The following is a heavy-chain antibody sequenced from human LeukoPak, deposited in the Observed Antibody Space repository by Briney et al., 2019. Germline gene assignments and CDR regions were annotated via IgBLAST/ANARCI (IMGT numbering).Heavy chain of an antibody. CDR1: GYTFTSYA. D-gene: IGHD3-3*01. V-gene: IGHV7-4-1*02. CDR3: ARVQNLKNFFHHYPGLNYDFWSGYYPSWFDP. J-gene: IGHJ5*02. Sequence: ASVTVSCKASGYTFTSYAMNWVRQAPGQGLEWMGWINTNTGNPTYAQGFTGRFVFSLDTSVSTAYLQISSLKAEDTAVYYCARVQNLKNFFHHYPGLNYDFWSGYYPSWFDPWGQGTLVTVSS. CDR2: INTNTGNP.